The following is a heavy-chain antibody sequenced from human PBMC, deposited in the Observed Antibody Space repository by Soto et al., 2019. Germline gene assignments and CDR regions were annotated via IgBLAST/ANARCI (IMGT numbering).Heavy chain of an antibody. J-gene: IGHJ6*02. CDR2: ISGSGGYT. CDR1: GFTFNSYA. Sequence: EVQLLESGGGLEQPGGSLRLSCAASGFTFNSYAMTWVRQAPGKGLEWVSAISGSGGYTYYADSVKGRFTISRDNSKNTLFLHMNSLTAEDTAIYYCAKERHYDYVWETYYYYGMDVWGQGATVTVSS. CDR3: AKERHYDYVWETYYYYGMDV. V-gene: IGHV3-23*01. D-gene: IGHD3-16*01.